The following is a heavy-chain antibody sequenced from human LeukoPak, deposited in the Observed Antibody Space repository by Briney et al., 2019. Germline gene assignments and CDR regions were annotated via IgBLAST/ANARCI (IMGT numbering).Heavy chain of an antibody. CDR3: ATSMVRGVIYYYYMDV. CDR2: VTGSDDST. V-gene: IGHV3-23*01. J-gene: IGHJ6*03. Sequence: PGGSLRLSCAASGFTFSSVAMTWVRQAPGKGLEWVSTVTGSDDSTYYADSVKGRFTISRDNAKNSLYLQMNSLRAEDTAVYYCATSMVRGVIYYYYMDVWGKGTTVTVSS. CDR1: GFTFSSVA. D-gene: IGHD3-10*01.